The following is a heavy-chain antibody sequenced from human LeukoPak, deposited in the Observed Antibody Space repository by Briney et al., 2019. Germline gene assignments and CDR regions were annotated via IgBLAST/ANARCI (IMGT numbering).Heavy chain of an antibody. Sequence: PGGSLRLSCAASGFIFSNYAMSWVRQAPGKGLEWVSSISSSSSYIYYADSVKGRFTISRDNAKNSLYLQMNSLRAEDTAVYYCARDRLPRDGYNEVFDYWGQGTLVTVSS. CDR1: GFIFSNYA. D-gene: IGHD5-24*01. CDR2: ISSSSSYI. CDR3: ARDRLPRDGYNEVFDY. J-gene: IGHJ4*02. V-gene: IGHV3-21*01.